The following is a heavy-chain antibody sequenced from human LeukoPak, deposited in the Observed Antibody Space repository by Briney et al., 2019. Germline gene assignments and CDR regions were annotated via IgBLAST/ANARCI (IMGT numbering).Heavy chain of an antibody. CDR1: GFTVSSNY. J-gene: IGHJ4*02. Sequence: PGGSLRLSCAASGFTVSSNYMSWVRQAPGKGLEWVSVIYSGGSIYYADSVKGRFTISRDNSKNTLYLQMNSLRAEDTAIYYCAEHPSMPRGPGYWGQGTLVTVSS. CDR3: AEHPSMPRGPGY. V-gene: IGHV3-53*01. D-gene: IGHD3-10*01. CDR2: IYSGGSI.